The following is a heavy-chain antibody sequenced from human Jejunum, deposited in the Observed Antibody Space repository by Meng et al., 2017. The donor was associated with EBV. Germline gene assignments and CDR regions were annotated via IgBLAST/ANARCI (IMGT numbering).Heavy chain of an antibody. J-gene: IGHJ4*02. CDR3: ARDHSSSFYGANI. Sequence: QVQLVASGAEVKKPGASGRCSCKASGYLLTGYYIQWVRQAPGQGLEWMGRIDPNTGDKNYAQKFQGRVTMTRATSIGTAFMELSRLTSDDTAVYYCARDHSSSFYGANIWGQGTLVTVSS. CDR2: IDPNTGDK. CDR1: GYLLTGYY. V-gene: IGHV1-2*06. D-gene: IGHD2-2*01.